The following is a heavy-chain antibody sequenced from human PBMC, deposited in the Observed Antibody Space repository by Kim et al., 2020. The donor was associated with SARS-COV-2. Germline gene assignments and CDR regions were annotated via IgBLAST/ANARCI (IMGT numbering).Heavy chain of an antibody. V-gene: IGHV3-21*01. CDR3: ARVLRRLVLYHDAFDI. CDR2: ISSSSSYI. D-gene: IGHD6-19*01. J-gene: IGHJ3*02. CDR1: GFTFSSYS. Sequence: GGSLRLSCAASGFTFSSYSMNWVRQAPGKGLEWVSSISSSSSYIYYADSVKGRFTISRDNAKNSLYLQMNSLRAEDTAVYYCARVLRRLVLYHDAFDIWGQGTMVTVSS.